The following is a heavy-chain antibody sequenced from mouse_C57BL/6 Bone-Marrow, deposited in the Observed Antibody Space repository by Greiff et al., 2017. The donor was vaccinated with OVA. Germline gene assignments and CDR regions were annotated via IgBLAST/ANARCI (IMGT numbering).Heavy chain of an antibody. J-gene: IGHJ3*01. Sequence: QVQLQQPGAELVMPGASVKLSCKASGYTFTSYWMHWVKQRPGQGLEWIGEIDPSDSYTNYNQKFKGKSTLTVDKSSSTAYMQLSSLTSEDSAVYYCASGGYYGWFAYWGQGTLVTVSS. V-gene: IGHV1-69*01. CDR1: GYTFTSYW. CDR2: IDPSDSYT. CDR3: ASGGYYGWFAY. D-gene: IGHD1-1*01.